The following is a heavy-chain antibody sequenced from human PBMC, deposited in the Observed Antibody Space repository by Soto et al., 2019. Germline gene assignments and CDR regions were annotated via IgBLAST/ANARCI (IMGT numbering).Heavy chain of an antibody. CDR1: GGTFSSYA. D-gene: IGHD1-26*01. V-gene: IGHV1-69*13. J-gene: IGHJ6*02. Sequence: GASVKVSCKASGGTFSSYAISWVRQAPGQGLEWMGGIIPIFGTANYAQKFQGRVTITADESTSTAYMELSSLRSEDTAVYYCASSMGVVGATVPEYYYYYGMDVWGQGTTVTV. CDR2: IIPIFGTA. CDR3: ASSMGVVGATVPEYYYYYGMDV.